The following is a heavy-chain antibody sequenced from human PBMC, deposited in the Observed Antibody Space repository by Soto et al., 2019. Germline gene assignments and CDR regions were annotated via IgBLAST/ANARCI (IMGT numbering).Heavy chain of an antibody. CDR3: ARDKYCSGGSCRKNWFDP. D-gene: IGHD2-15*01. V-gene: IGHV4-59*01. J-gene: IGHJ5*02. CDR2: IYDDGSA. CDR1: GGSISSSY. Sequence: SETLSLTCTVSGGSISSSYWSWIRQPPGKGLEWLAYIYDDGSANYNPSLKSRATISLDMSKNQFSLKLTSVTAADTAVYYCARDKYCSGGSCRKNWFDPWGQGTLVTLSS.